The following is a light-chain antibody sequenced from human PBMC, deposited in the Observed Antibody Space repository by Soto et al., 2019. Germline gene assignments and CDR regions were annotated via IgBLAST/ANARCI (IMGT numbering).Light chain of an antibody. V-gene: IGLV2-14*01. J-gene: IGLJ1*01. Sequence: QSALTQPASVSGSPGQSITISCTGTRSDVGGYNYVYWHQQHPGKAPKLMIYDVTNRPSGVSDRFSGSKSGNTASLTISGLQAEDAADYYCSLYTSSSTYVFGAGTKLTVL. CDR2: DVT. CDR3: SLYTSSSTYV. CDR1: RSDVGGYNY.